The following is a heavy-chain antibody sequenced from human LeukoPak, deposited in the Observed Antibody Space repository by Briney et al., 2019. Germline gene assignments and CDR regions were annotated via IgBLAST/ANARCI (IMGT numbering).Heavy chain of an antibody. CDR2: IQQHGSET. CDR3: VKGSNTYSSTSYWHFDL. J-gene: IGHJ2*01. V-gene: IGHV3-7*03. CDR1: GFTFSNYW. D-gene: IGHD6-13*01. Sequence: GGSLRLSCEGSGFTFSNYWMSWVRQAPGKGPEWVANIQQHGSETYYGDSVKGRFTISRDNAKNSLYLQMNSLRAEDTAVFYCVKGSNTYSSTSYWHFDLWGRGTLVTVSS.